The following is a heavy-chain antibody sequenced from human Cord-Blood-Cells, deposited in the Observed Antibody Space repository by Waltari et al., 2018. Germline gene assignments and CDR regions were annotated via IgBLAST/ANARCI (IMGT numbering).Heavy chain of an antibody. D-gene: IGHD5-12*01. CDR2: INPNSGGT. CDR3: AREEKGYDDAFDI. CDR1: GYTFTGYY. Sequence: QVQLVQSGAEVKKPGASVKVSCKASGYTFTGYYMHWVRQAPGQGLEWMGWINPNSGGTKYAQKFQGRVTMTRDTSISTAYMELSRLRSDDTAVYYCAREEKGYDDAFDIWGQGTMVTVSS. V-gene: IGHV1-2*02. J-gene: IGHJ3*02.